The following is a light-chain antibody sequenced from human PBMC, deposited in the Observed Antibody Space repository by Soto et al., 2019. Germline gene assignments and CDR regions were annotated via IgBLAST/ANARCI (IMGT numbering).Light chain of an antibody. V-gene: IGLV2-14*01. CDR3: TSYEGGGKYV. CDR2: EVS. Sequence: HSVLTQPASVSGSPGQSVTISCTGTSSDVGAYNLVSWYQQYPGKAPKLMIYEVSNRPSGVSNRFSGSKSGNTASLTISGLQAEDEADYYCCTSYEGGGKYVFGTGTKVTV. CDR1: SSDVGAYNL. J-gene: IGLJ1*01.